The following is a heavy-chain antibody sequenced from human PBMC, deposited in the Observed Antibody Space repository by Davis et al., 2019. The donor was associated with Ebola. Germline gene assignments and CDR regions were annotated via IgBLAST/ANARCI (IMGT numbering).Heavy chain of an antibody. Sequence: PGGSLRLSCAASGFTFDDYAMHWXXQAPGKGLEWASGISSNSGSIGYADSVKGRFTISRDNAKNSLYLQMNSLRAEDTALYYCAKDIRGYSYGLNYWGQGTLVTVSS. CDR2: ISSNSGSI. D-gene: IGHD5-18*01. J-gene: IGHJ4*02. CDR3: AKDIRGYSYGLNY. V-gene: IGHV3-9*01. CDR1: GFTFDDYA.